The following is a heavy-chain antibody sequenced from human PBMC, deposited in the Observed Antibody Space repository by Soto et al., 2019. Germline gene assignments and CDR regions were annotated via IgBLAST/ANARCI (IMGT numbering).Heavy chain of an antibody. Sequence: GSLRLSCAASGFTFSSYSMNWVRQAPGKGLEWVSSITDTDTYKYYADSVKGRFTISRDTSAGTVYMQLSSLTSEDTAVYYCARDDSGFSGSHYIDYFNYWGQGALVTVSS. D-gene: IGHD1-26*01. CDR1: GFTFSSYS. J-gene: IGHJ4*02. CDR3: ARDDSGFSGSHYIDYFNY. CDR2: ITDTDTYK. V-gene: IGHV3-21*01.